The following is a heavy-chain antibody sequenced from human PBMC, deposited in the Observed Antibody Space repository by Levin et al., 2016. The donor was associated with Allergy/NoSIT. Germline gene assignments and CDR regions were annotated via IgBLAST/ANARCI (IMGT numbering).Heavy chain of an antibody. D-gene: IGHD1-26*01. V-gene: IGHV4-34*01. J-gene: IGHJ4*02. CDR3: ARQGGSPWRSRWDY. CDR2: INHSGST. Sequence: WIRQPPGKGLEWIGEINHSGSTNYNPSLKSRVTISVDTSKNQFSLKLSSVTAADTAVYYCARQGGSPWRSRWDYWGQGTLVTVSS.